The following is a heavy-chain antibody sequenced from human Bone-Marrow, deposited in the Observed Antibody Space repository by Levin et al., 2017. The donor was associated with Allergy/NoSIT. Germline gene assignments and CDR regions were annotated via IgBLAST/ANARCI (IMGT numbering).Heavy chain of an antibody. D-gene: IGHD3-10*01. V-gene: IGHV7-4-1*01. CDR1: GYTFTSYA. Sequence: GASVKVSCKASGYTFTSYAMNWVRQAPGQGLEWMGWINTNTGNPTYAQGFTGRFVFSLDTSVSTAYLQICSLKAEDTAVYYCAREGYMVRGVITARRDFDYWGQGTLVTVSS. CDR3: AREGYMVRGVITARRDFDY. CDR2: INTNTGNP. J-gene: IGHJ4*02.